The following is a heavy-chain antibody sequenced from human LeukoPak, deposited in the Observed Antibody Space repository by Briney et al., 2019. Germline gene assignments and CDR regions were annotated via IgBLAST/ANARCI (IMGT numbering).Heavy chain of an antibody. CDR3: AKDLLYYYGSGSYGGDY. CDR1: GFTFSNYG. D-gene: IGHD3-10*01. Sequence: PGGSLRLSCAASGFTFSNYGMSWVRQAPGKGLEWVSVISGSGDNTYYANSVKGRFTISRDNSKNTLYLQMNSLRAEDTAVYYCAKDLLYYYGSGSYGGDYWGQGTLVTVSS. CDR2: ISGSGDNT. V-gene: IGHV3-23*01. J-gene: IGHJ4*02.